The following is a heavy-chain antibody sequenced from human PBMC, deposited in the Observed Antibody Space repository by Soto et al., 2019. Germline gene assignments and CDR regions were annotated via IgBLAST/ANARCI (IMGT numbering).Heavy chain of an antibody. J-gene: IGHJ6*02. Sequence: GGSLRLSCEGSGFTFSAYAMNWVRQAPGKGLEWVSYISSRSDTLYYADSVKGRFTISRDNAKNSVYLQVNNLRDEDTAVYYCARDWDIVILSVPIPNYNYGMDVWGQGTTVTVSS. CDR2: ISSRSDTL. CDR1: GFTFSAYA. CDR3: ARDWDIVILSVPIPNYNYGMDV. V-gene: IGHV3-48*02. D-gene: IGHD2-15*01.